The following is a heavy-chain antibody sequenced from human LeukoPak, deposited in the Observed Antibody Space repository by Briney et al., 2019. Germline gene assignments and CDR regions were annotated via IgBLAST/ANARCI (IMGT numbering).Heavy chain of an antibody. CDR2: MNPNSGNT. V-gene: IGHV1-8*03. Sequence: ASVKVSCKASGYTFTSYDINWVRPATGQGLEWMGWMNPNSGNTGYAQKFQGRVTITRNTSISTAYMELSSLRSEDTAVYYCARVSYCSSTSCLNWFDPWGQGTLVTVSS. CDR3: ARVSYCSSTSCLNWFDP. J-gene: IGHJ5*02. CDR1: GYTFTSYD. D-gene: IGHD2-2*01.